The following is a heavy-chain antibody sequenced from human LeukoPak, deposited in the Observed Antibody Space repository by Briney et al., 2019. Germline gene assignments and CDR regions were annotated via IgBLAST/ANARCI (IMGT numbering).Heavy chain of an antibody. CDR2: IYYSGGT. CDR1: GGSITNNAYY. CDR3: ARNETPGLQQTPYYPSYVDV. Sequence: SETLSLTCTVSGGSITNNAYYWAWIRQPPVKGLEWSGSIYYSGGTHYNSTLKSRLTISVDTSKNQFSLKLSSVTAAVTADDYCARNETPGLQQTPYYPSYVDVWGKGTTVTVSS. D-gene: IGHD6-13*01. V-gene: IGHV4-39*01. J-gene: IGHJ6*03.